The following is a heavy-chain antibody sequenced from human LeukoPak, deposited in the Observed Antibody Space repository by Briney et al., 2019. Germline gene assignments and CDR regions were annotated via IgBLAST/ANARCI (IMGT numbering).Heavy chain of an antibody. CDR1: GVTYSSYW. CDR2: IDTDGTGT. CDR3: TRLGGSSGVDY. Sequence: GGSLRLSCAASGVTYSSYWMHWVRQVPGKGLVWVSRIDTDGTGTSYADSVKGRFTVSRDNAKNTLYLQMISLRAEDTAVYYCTRLGGSSGVDYWGQGTLVTVSS. D-gene: IGHD6-19*01. J-gene: IGHJ4*02. V-gene: IGHV3-74*01.